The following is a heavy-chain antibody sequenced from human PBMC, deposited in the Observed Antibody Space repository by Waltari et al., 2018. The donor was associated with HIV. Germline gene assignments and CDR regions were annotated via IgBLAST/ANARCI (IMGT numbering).Heavy chain of an antibody. Sequence: EVPLVESGGGLVKPGGSLRLSCAASGFTVSSYTMNWVRQAPGKGLEWVSSISSSSLSIYYADSVKGRFTISRDNINNSLYLQMDSLRADDTAVYYCASGGRSSTWAYWGQGILVAVSS. D-gene: IGHD6-13*01. CDR1: GFTVSSYT. V-gene: IGHV3-21*01. CDR2: ISSSSLSI. J-gene: IGHJ4*02. CDR3: ASGGRSSTWAY.